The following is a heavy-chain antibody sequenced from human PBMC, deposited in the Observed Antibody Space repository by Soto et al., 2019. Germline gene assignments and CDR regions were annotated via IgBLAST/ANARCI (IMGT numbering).Heavy chain of an antibody. J-gene: IGHJ3*02. CDR1: GFTFSSYS. CDR3: ARDAYYYDSSGYYPQGAFDI. D-gene: IGHD3-22*01. V-gene: IGHV3-21*01. CDR2: ISSSSSYI. Sequence: GGSLRLSCAASGFTFSSYSMNWVRQAPGKGLEWVSSISSSSSYIYYADSVKGRFTISRDNAKNSRYLQMNSLRAEDTAVYYCARDAYYYDSSGYYPQGAFDIWGQGTMVTVSS.